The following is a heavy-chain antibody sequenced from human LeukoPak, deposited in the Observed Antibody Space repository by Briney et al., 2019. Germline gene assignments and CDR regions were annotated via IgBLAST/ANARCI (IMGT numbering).Heavy chain of an antibody. D-gene: IGHD3-10*01. Sequence: GSLRLSCAASGFTFSSYNMNWVRQAPGKGLEWISFISSSSSTIYYADSVKGRFTISRDNAKNSLYLQMNSLRDEDTAVYYCARAIMVRGATDYWGQGTLVTVSS. V-gene: IGHV3-48*02. J-gene: IGHJ4*02. CDR1: GFTFSSYN. CDR3: ARAIMVRGATDY. CDR2: ISSSSSTI.